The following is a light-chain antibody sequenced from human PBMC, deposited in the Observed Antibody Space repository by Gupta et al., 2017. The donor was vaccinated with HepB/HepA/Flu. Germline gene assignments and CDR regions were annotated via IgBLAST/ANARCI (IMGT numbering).Light chain of an antibody. CDR1: SSNVGGNT. J-gene: IGLJ3*02. CDR3: AAWEGSLNGWG. V-gene: IGLV1-44*01. Sequence: QSVLTQPPSASGSPGQRVTISCSGSSSNVGGNTVNWYQQLPGTAPKRVIYSNNQRPSGVPDRFSGSKSGTSASLAISGLQSEDEGDYYCAAWEGSLNGWGFGGGTKVTVL. CDR2: SNN.